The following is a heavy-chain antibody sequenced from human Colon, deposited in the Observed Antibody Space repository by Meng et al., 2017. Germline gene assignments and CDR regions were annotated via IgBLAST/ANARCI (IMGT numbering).Heavy chain of an antibody. J-gene: IGHJ4*02. Sequence: QVQLQQSGPGMVKLSQTLPLTCAISGDSVSSKSAAWSWIRQFPSRGLEWLGRTYYRSKWYNDYAASVKSRISINPDTSKNQFSLRLNSVTPEDTAVYYCASTENHFWGQGTLVTVSS. CDR2: TYYRSKWYN. CDR3: ASTENHF. D-gene: IGHD1-26*01. CDR1: GDSVSSKSAA. V-gene: IGHV6-1*01.